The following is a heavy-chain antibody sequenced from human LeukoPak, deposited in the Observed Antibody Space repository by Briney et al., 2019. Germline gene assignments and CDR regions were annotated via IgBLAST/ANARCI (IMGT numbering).Heavy chain of an antibody. CDR3: AREVNGAYYFDY. CDR2: IWSDGSNK. Sequence: GRSLRLSCAASGFTFSSYAMDWVRQAPGKGLEWVAVIWSDGSNKYYADSVEGRFTISRDNSKNTLHLQMDSLRVEDTAVYYCAREVNGAYYFDYWGQGTLVTVSS. D-gene: IGHD2-8*01. J-gene: IGHJ4*02. CDR1: GFTFSSYA. V-gene: IGHV3-33*01.